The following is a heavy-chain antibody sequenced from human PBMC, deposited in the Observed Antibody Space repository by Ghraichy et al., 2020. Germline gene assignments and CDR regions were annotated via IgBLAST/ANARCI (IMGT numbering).Heavy chain of an antibody. CDR2: IYYSGST. V-gene: IGHV4-59*01. CDR1: GGSISSYY. J-gene: IGHJ3*02. Sequence: SETLSLTCTVSGGSISSYYWSWIRQPPGKGLEWIGYIYYSGSTNYNPSLKSRVTISVDTSKNQFSLKLSSVTAADTAVYYCAREVAGDSSGYEGDAFDIWGQGTMVTVSS. D-gene: IGHD3-22*01. CDR3: AREVAGDSSGYEGDAFDI.